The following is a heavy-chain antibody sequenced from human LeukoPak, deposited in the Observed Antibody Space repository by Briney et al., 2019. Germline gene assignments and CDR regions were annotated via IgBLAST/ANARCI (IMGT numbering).Heavy chain of an antibody. J-gene: IGHJ4*02. CDR3: AKDPHARIVAAVLQ. V-gene: IGHV3-23*01. CDR2: ISGSGDDT. D-gene: IGHD6-13*01. Sequence: GGSLRLSCAASGFTFSRYAMNWVRQAPGKGLEWVSAISGSGDDTYYADSVKGRFTISRDNSKNTLYLQLNSLRAEDTAVYYCAKDPHARIVAAVLQWGQGTLVTVSS. CDR1: GFTFSRYA.